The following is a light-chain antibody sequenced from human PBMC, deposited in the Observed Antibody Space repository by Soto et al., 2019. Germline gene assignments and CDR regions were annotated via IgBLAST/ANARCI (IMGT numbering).Light chain of an antibody. CDR2: DAS. J-gene: IGKJ1*01. CDR1: QSVSSY. Sequence: IVLKPGLSRPAISPLSRTPLACRASQSVSSYLAWYQQKPGQAPRLLIYDASSRATGIPDRFSGSGSGTEFTLTISSLQPDDFATYYCQQDNSYSWTLGEGGKVDIK. V-gene: IGKV3-11*01. CDR3: QQDNSYSWT.